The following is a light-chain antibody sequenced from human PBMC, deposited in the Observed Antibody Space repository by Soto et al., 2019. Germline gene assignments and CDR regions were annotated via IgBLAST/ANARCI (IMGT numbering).Light chain of an antibody. CDR1: QSISDK. J-gene: IGKJ1*01. CDR3: QQSYSTPQT. V-gene: IGKV3-15*01. CDR2: GPS. Sequence: EIVMTQSPVTLSVSPGERATLSRRASQSISDKSAWYQQKPGQAPRLIMFGPSTRATGIPATFSGSGSGTDFTLNISSLQPEDFATYYCQQSYSTPQTFGPGTKGDI.